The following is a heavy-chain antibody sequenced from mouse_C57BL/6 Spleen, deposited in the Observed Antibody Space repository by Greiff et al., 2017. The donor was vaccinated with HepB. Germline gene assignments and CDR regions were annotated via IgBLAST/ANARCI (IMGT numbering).Heavy chain of an antibody. J-gene: IGHJ2*01. CDR3: ARPYYGSYYFDD. CDR2: IDPSDSYT. CDR1: GYTFTSYW. Sequence: QVQLQQPGAELVRPGTSVKLSCKASGYTFTSYWMHWVKQRPGQGLEWIGVIDPSDSYTNYNQKFKGKATLTVDTSSSTAYMQLSSLTSEDSAVYYCARPYYGSYYFDDWGQGTTLTVSS. D-gene: IGHD1-1*01. V-gene: IGHV1-59*01.